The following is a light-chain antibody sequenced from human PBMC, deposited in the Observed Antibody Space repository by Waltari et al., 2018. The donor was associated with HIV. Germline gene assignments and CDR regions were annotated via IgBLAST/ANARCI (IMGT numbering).Light chain of an antibody. J-gene: IGLJ2*01. CDR3: AAWDDGLSGVV. Sequence: QSVLPPPPSASGTPGQRLPIPCSGIRDNIGRNYVYWYQPLPGTAPKLPLYRHTQRPSGVPDRFSGSKSGTSASLAVSGLRSDDEADYYCAAWDDGLSGVVFGGGTKLTVL. V-gene: IGLV1-47*01. CDR1: RDNIGRNY. CDR2: RHT.